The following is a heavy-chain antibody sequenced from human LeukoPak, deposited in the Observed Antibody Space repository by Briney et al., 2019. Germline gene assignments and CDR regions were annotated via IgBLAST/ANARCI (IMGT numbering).Heavy chain of an antibody. CDR1: GFTFSDYY. J-gene: IGHJ4*02. Sequence: AGGPLRLSCAASGFTFSDYYMSWIRQAPGKGLEWVSYISSSGSTIYYADSVKGRFTISRDNTKNSLYLQMNSLRAEDTAVYYCARQAVFDYFDYWGQGTLVTVSS. CDR3: ARQAVFDYFDY. CDR2: ISSSGSTI. D-gene: IGHD3-10*01. V-gene: IGHV3-11*04.